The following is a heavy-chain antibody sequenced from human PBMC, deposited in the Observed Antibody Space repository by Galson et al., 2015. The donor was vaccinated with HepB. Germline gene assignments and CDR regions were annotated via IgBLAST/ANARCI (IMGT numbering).Heavy chain of an antibody. J-gene: IGHJ2*01. D-gene: IGHD1-26*01. V-gene: IGHV6-1*01. CDR1: GDSVSSNSAA. CDR2: TYYRSKWYN. Sequence: CAISGDSVSSNSAAWNWIRQPPSRGLEWLGRTYYRSKWYNDYAVSVKSRITINPDTSKNQFSLQLNSVTPEDTAVYYCARDVVGAIASYWYFDLWGRGTLVTVSS. CDR3: ARDVVGAIASYWYFDL.